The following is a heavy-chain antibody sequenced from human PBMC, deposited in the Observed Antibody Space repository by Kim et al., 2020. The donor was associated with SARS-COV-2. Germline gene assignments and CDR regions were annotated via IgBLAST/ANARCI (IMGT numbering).Heavy chain of an antibody. CDR3: ARVSSFRGSYYFDY. J-gene: IGHJ4*02. Sequence: SQKFQSRVTITRDTSASTAYMELSSLRSEDTAVYYCARVSSFRGSYYFDYWGQGTLVTVSS. D-gene: IGHD1-26*01. V-gene: IGHV1-3*01.